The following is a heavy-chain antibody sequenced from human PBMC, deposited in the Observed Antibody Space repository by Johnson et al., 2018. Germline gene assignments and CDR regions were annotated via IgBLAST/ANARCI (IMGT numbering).Heavy chain of an antibody. CDR2: INPSGGST. CDR1: GYTFTRYY. CDR3: AREGIEVALGALDM. J-gene: IGHJ3*02. D-gene: IGHD6-19*01. V-gene: IGHV1-46*01. Sequence: QVQLVQSGAEVKKHGASVNVSCKASGYTFTRYYIHWVRQAPGQGLAWMGIINPSGGSTSYTQKFQGRVTMTRDTSRSTVYMELSSLTSGDTAVYYCAREGIEVALGALDMWGQGTMVTVSS.